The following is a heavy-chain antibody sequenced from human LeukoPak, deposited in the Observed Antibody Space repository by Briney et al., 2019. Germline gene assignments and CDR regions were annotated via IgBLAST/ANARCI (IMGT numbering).Heavy chain of an antibody. J-gene: IGHJ4*02. CDR1: GFTFSSYA. CDR2: ISYDGSNK. V-gene: IGHV3-30-3*01. CDR3: ARDRVVVVPAAILDY. Sequence: GGSLRLSCAASGFTFSSYAMHWVRQAPGKGLEWVAVISYDGSNKCYADSVKGRFTISRDNSKNTLYLQMNSLRAEDTAVYYCARDRVVVVPAAILDYWGQGTLVTVSS. D-gene: IGHD2-2*01.